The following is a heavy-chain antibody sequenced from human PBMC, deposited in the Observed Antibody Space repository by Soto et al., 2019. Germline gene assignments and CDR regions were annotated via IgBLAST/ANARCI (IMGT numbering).Heavy chain of an antibody. CDR3: AKDGGRGDDYSCYDMDV. Sequence: QVQLVQSGAEVKKPGSSVKVSCKASGGTFSSHTINWVRQAPGQGLEWMGRIIPILGITNYAQRFQGRVTIIADKFTSTAYMALSSLRSEDTAVYYCAKDGGRGDDYSCYDMDVWGQGTTVTVSS. CDR2: IIPILGIT. D-gene: IGHD1-26*01. J-gene: IGHJ6*02. CDR1: GGTFSSHT. V-gene: IGHV1-69*08.